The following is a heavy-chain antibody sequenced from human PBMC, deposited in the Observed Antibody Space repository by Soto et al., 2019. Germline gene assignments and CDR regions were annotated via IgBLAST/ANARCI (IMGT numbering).Heavy chain of an antibody. CDR2: ISYDGSNK. V-gene: IGHV3-30*18. CDR3: AKDRGYCSGGSCYYLDY. CDR1: GFTFSSYG. D-gene: IGHD2-15*01. J-gene: IGHJ4*02. Sequence: QVQLVESGGGVVQPGRSLRLSCAASGFTFSSYGMHWVRQAPGKGLEWVAVISYDGSNKYYADSVKGRFTISRDNSKNPLYLQMNSLRAEDTAVYYCAKDRGYCSGGSCYYLDYWGQGTLVTVSS.